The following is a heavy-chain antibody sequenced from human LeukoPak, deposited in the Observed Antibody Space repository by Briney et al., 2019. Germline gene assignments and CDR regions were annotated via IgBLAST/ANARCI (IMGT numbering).Heavy chain of an antibody. CDR2: IHTSGNT. CDR1: GGSISTYY. CDR3: ARGRLARDYFDY. J-gene: IGHJ4*02. D-gene: IGHD1-26*01. Sequence: SETLSLTCTVSGGSISTYYWSWIRQPAGKGLEWIGRIHTSGNTDYNPSLKSRVTMSVDTSKNQFSLKLSSVTAADTAVYYCARGRLARDYFDYWGQGTLVTVSS. V-gene: IGHV4-4*07.